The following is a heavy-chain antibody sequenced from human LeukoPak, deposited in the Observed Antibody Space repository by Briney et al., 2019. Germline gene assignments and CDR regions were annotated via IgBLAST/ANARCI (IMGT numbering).Heavy chain of an antibody. CDR1: GGSISSSSYY. Sequence: SETLSLTCTVSGGSISSSSYYWGWIRQPPGKGLEWIGSIYYSGSIYYNPSLKSRVTISVDTSKNQFSLKLSSVTAADTAVYYCARARGYCSGGSCYSGYFQHWGQGTLVTVSS. CDR2: IYYSGSI. D-gene: IGHD2-15*01. J-gene: IGHJ1*01. CDR3: ARARGYCSGGSCYSGYFQH. V-gene: IGHV4-39*07.